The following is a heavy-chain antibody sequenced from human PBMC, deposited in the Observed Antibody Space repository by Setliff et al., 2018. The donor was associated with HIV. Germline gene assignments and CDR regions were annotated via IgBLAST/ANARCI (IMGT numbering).Heavy chain of an antibody. CDR1: NYSISSAYY. Sequence: PSETLSLTCAVSNYSISSAYYWSWIRQPAGKGLEWIGRIYTSENTNYNPSLKSRVTMSVDTSKNQFSLKLSSVTAADTAVYYCARGQKIVNWFDPWGQGTLVTVSS. J-gene: IGHJ5*02. D-gene: IGHD3-22*01. CDR3: ARGQKIVNWFDP. CDR2: IYTSENT. V-gene: IGHV4-4*07.